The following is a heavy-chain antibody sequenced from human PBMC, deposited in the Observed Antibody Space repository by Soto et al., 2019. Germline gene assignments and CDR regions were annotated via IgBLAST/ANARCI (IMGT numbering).Heavy chain of an antibody. V-gene: IGHV1-18*01. Sequence: QVQLVQSGAEVKKPGASVKVSCKASGYTFTSYGISWVRQAPGQGLEWMGWISGYNVNTNYEQKLQGRVTMTTDTTTTTAYMELRSLTADNAAVYYGARDNGYASDYWGQGTLVTVSS. CDR2: ISGYNVNT. CDR1: GYTFTSYG. J-gene: IGHJ4*02. D-gene: IGHD5-12*01. CDR3: ARDNGYASDY.